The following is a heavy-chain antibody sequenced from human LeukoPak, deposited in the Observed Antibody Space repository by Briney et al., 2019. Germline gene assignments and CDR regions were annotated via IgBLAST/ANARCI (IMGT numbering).Heavy chain of an antibody. V-gene: IGHV4-61*08. CDR3: ASGRSRGAQYYFDY. J-gene: IGHJ4*02. Sequence: SDTLSLTCTVSGGSISSGGYYWSWIRQPPGQGLKWIGNIYYSGSTNYNPSLKSRVTISVDTSKIQFSLKLSSVTAADTAVYYCASGRSRGAQYYFDYWGQGTLVTVSS. CDR2: IYYSGST. D-gene: IGHD1-26*01. CDR1: GGSISSGGYY.